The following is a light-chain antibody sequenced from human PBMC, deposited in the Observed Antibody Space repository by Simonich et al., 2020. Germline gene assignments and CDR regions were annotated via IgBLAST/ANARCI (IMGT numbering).Light chain of an antibody. Sequence: DIVMTQSPDSLAVSLGERATINCKSSQSVLYSSNNKNYLAWYQQKPGQPPQLLIYWASTRESGVPDRFSGSGSGTDFTLTISSLQAEEVAVYYCQQYYSTPYTFGQGTKLEIK. CDR1: QSVLYSSNNKNY. J-gene: IGKJ2*01. CDR3: QQYYSTPYT. V-gene: IGKV4-1*01. CDR2: WAS.